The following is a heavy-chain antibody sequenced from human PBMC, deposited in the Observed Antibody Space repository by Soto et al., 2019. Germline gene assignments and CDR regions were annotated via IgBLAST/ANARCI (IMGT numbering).Heavy chain of an antibody. CDR2: IFPGDSDV. CDR1: GYGFRTSW. J-gene: IGHJ3*01. CDR3: TQPGKVAATVTWGFDV. Sequence: GESLKISGQGSGYGFRTSWGAWGRQTPGKGLEWMGMIFPGDSDVKYSPSFQGHVTISVDKSVNTAYLQWTSLRASDTALYYCTQPGKVAATVTWGFDVWGQGTLVTVSS. V-gene: IGHV5-51*01. D-gene: IGHD3-16*01.